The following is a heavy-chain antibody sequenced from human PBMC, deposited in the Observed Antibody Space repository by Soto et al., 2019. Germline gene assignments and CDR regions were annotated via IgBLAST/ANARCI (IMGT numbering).Heavy chain of an antibody. CDR3: ARSYPRLPVDY. CDR2: INHSGST. J-gene: IGHJ4*02. CDR1: GGSFSGYY. D-gene: IGHD3-10*01. V-gene: IGHV4-34*01. Sequence: SETLSLTCAVYGGSFSGYYWSWIRQPPGKGLEWIGEINHSGSTNYNPSLKSRVTISVDTSKDQFSLKLSSVTAADTAVYYCARSYPRLPVDYWGQGTLVTV.